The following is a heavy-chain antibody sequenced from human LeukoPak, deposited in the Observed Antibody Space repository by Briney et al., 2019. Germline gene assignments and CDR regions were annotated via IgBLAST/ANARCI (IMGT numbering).Heavy chain of an antibody. Sequence: SGPTLVNPTQTLTLTCTFSGFSLTTSGVGVGWIRQPPGKALEWLALIFWDDDKRYSPSLNSRVTITKDTSKNQVVLTMTNMDPVDTATYYCSRTRRGQIGWTNDYWGQGTLVTVSS. CDR2: IFWDDDK. D-gene: IGHD6-19*01. J-gene: IGHJ4*02. V-gene: IGHV2-5*02. CDR3: SRTRRGQIGWTNDY. CDR1: GFSLTTSGVG.